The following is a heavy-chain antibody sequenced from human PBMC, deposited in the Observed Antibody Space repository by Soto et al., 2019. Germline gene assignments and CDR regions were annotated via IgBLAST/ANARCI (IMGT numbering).Heavy chain of an antibody. J-gene: IGHJ1*01. CDR3: VRGYCTTSPCSGDFQF. CDR1: GYKFTTYF. V-gene: IGHV1-46*01. CDR2: IHPSGDT. D-gene: IGHD2-15*01. Sequence: GASVKVSCKASGYKFTTYFIHWVRQAPGQGLEWMGMIHPSGDTGYSQNFRGRVTMTIYTSTTTAYMELRNLTSEDTAVYFSVRGYCTTSPCSGDFQFWGQGTLVTVSS.